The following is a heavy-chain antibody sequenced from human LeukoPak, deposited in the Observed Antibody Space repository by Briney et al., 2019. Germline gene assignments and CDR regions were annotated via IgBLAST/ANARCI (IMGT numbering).Heavy chain of an antibody. J-gene: IGHJ4*02. CDR1: GFTVSSNY. V-gene: IGHV3-53*01. Sequence: GGSLRLSCAASGFTVSSNYMSWVRQAPGKGLEWVSVIYSGGSTYYADSVKGRFTISRDNSKNTLYLQMNSLRAEDTAVYYCARGQRSPNPGRLGYWGQGTLVTVSS. CDR2: IYSGGST. D-gene: IGHD1-14*01. CDR3: ARGQRSPNPGRLGY.